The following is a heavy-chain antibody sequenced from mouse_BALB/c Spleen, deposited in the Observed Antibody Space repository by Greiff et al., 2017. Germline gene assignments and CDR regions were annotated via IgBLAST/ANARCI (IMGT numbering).Heavy chain of an antibody. J-gene: IGHJ4*01. CDR2: ISSGGST. Sequence: EVQLQESGGGLVQPGGSRKLSCAASGFTFSSYAMSWVRQTPEKRLEWVASISSGGSTYYPDSVKGRFTISRDNARNILYLQMSSLRSEDTAMYYCARYDLDYAMDYWGQGTSVTVSS. D-gene: IGHD2-4*01. V-gene: IGHV5-6-5*01. CDR1: GFTFSSYA. CDR3: ARYDLDYAMDY.